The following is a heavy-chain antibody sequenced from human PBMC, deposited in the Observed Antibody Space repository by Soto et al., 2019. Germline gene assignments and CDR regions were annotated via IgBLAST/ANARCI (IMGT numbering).Heavy chain of an antibody. J-gene: IGHJ5*02. CDR2: MNPNSGNT. D-gene: IGHD3-3*01. CDR1: GYTFTSYD. CDR3: ARGYDFWSGYPASLGFFDP. Sequence: ASVKVSCKASGYTFTSYDINWVRQATGQGLEWMGWMNPNSGNTGYAQKFQGRVTMTRNTSISTAYMELSSLRSEDTAVYYCARGYDFWSGYPASLGFFDPWGQGTLVTVSS. V-gene: IGHV1-8*01.